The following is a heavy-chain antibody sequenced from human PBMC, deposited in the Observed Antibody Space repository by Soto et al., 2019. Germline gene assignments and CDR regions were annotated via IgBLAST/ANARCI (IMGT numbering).Heavy chain of an antibody. CDR1: GYSFTSYW. CDR2: IYPDDSDT. Sequence: GESLKISCKGSGYSFTSYWIGWVRQMPGKGLEWMGIIYPDDSDTRYSPSFQGQVTISAAMSISTAYLQWSSLKASDTAMYNWARRGVIDAFEIWGQGTMVTVSS. V-gene: IGHV5-51*01. J-gene: IGHJ3*02. D-gene: IGHD3-10*01. CDR3: ARRGVIDAFEI.